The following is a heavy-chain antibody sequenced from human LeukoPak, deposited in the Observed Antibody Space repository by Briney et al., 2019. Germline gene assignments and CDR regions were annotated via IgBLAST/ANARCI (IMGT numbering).Heavy chain of an antibody. D-gene: IGHD1-26*01. CDR1: DESFSGHF. CDR2: INQSGTT. J-gene: IGHJ3*02. CDR3: TRGRYGGSYSAFDI. V-gene: IGHV4-34*01. Sequence: KPSETLSLTCAVYDESFSGHFWSWIRQPPGKGLEWIGEINQSGTTNYNPSLTSRVTLSVDTSKNQFSLKLSSVTAADTAVYYCTRGRYGGSYSAFDIWGQGTVVTVSS.